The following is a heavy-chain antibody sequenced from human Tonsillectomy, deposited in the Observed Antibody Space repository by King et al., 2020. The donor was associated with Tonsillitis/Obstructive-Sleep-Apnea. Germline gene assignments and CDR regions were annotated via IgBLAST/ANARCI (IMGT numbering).Heavy chain of an antibody. D-gene: IGHD1-26*01. CDR2: IIPIFGTA. Sequence: VQLVQSGAEVKKPGSSVKVSCKASGGTFSSYAISWVRQAPGQGLEWMGGIIPIFGTANYAQKFQGRVTITADESTSTAYMELSSLRSEDTAVYYCAGDPREGPYSGSYSPLHWGQGTLVTVSS. CDR3: AGDPREGPYSGSYSPLH. V-gene: IGHV1-69*01. CDR1: GGTFSSYA. J-gene: IGHJ4*02.